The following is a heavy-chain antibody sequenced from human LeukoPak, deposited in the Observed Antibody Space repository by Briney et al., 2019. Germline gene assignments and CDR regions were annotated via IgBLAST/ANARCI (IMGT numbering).Heavy chain of an antibody. V-gene: IGHV1-69*02. D-gene: IGHD3-3*01. CDR2: IVPILGIA. J-gene: IGHJ4*02. CDR3: ASSPDITIFGVVDYYFDY. Sequence: ASVKVSCKASGGTFSSYTISWVRQAPGQGLEWMGRIVPILGIANYAQKFQGRITITADESTSTAYMELSSLRSEDTAVYYCASSPDITIFGVVDYYFDYWGQGTLVTVSS. CDR1: GGTFSSYT.